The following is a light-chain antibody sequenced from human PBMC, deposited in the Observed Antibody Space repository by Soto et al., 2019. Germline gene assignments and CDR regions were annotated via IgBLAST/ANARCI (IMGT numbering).Light chain of an antibody. V-gene: IGKV3-20*01. J-gene: IGKJ1*01. CDR2: GAS. Sequence: EIVLTQSPGTLSLSPGENATLSCRASQSVDTDYLAWYQQQKPGQAPRLLIYGASSRATGVPDRFSGSGSGTDFTLAISRLEPEDSAVYYCQQYGRSSWTFGQGTKVEIK. CDR1: QSVDTDY. CDR3: QQYGRSSWT.